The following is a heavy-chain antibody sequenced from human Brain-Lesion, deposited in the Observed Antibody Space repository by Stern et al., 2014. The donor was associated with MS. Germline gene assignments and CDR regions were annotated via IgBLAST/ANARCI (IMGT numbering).Heavy chain of an antibody. Sequence: VHLVESGPGLVKPSETLSLTCTVSGGSITSSSYYWGWIRQPPGRGLEYIGTVYYTGSTFYDPSLKSRVTISADTSKNKVALKRTSVTAADTAVYYCVRPDIMGTIWNWGQGTLVTVSS. CDR2: VYYTGST. CDR3: VRPDIMGTIWN. D-gene: IGHD1-26*01. J-gene: IGHJ4*02. V-gene: IGHV4-39*01. CDR1: GGSITSSSYY.